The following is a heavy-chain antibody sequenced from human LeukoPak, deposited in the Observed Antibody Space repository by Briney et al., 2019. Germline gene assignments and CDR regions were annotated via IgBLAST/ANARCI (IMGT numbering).Heavy chain of an antibody. CDR2: ISSSSNIM. V-gene: IGHV3-48*01. Sequence: GGSLRLSCAASGFTFSSYGMNWVRPAPGKGLEWVSYISSSSNIMNYADSVKGRFTTSRDNAKNSLYLQMNSLRAEDTAVYYCARGAQWPYWGQGTLVTVSS. D-gene: IGHD6-19*01. CDR1: GFTFSSYG. J-gene: IGHJ4*02. CDR3: ARGAQWPY.